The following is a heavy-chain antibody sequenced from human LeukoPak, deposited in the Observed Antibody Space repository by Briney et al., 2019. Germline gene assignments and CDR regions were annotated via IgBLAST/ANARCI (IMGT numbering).Heavy chain of an antibody. V-gene: IGHV3-30*18. Sequence: GGSLRLSCAASGFTFSSYGMNWVRQAPGKGLEWVAIVSYDGRNKYYADSVKGRFTISRDNSKNTLYLQMNSLGADDTAVYYCAKDQRDYGGEPSYNWFDPWGQGTLVTVSS. CDR2: VSYDGRNK. CDR3: AKDQRDYGGEPSYNWFDP. J-gene: IGHJ5*02. CDR1: GFTFSSYG. D-gene: IGHD4-23*01.